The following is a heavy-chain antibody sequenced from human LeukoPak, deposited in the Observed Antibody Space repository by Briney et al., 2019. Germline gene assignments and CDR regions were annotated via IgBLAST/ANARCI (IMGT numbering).Heavy chain of an antibody. V-gene: IGHV3-15*01. CDR1: GFTFSNAW. Sequence: GGSLRPSCAASGFTFSNAWMSWVRQAPGKGLEWVGRIKSKTDGGTTDYAAPVKGRFTISRDDSKNTLYLQMNSLKTEDTAVYYCTTEGIAAAGTMDNWGQGTLVTVSS. CDR3: TTEGIAAAGTMDN. J-gene: IGHJ4*02. D-gene: IGHD6-13*01. CDR2: IKSKTDGGTT.